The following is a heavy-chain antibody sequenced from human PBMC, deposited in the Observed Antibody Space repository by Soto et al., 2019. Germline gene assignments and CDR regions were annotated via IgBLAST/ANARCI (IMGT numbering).Heavy chain of an antibody. CDR1: GFTFSSYG. CDR3: AKVMSYKRSGYDY. J-gene: IGHJ4*02. D-gene: IGHD3-10*01. CDR2: ISYDGSNK. V-gene: IGHV3-30*18. Sequence: PGGSLRLSCAASGFTFSSYGMHWVRQAPGKGLEWVAVISYDGSNKYYADSVKGRFTISRDNSKNTLYLQMNSLRAEDTAVYYCAKVMSYKRSGYDYWGQGTLVTVSS.